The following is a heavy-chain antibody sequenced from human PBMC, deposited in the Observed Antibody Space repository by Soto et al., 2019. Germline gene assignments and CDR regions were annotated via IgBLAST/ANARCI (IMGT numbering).Heavy chain of an antibody. J-gene: IGHJ6*02. CDR1: GYSFTSYW. V-gene: IGHV5-51*01. CDR2: IYPGDSDT. CDR3: ARPREAGKYYYGVDV. D-gene: IGHD6-19*01. Sequence: EVQLVQSGAEVKKPGESLKISCKGSGYSFTSYWIGWVRQMPGKGMEWMGIIYPGDSDTRYSPSFQGQVTISADKSISTAYLQWSSLKASDTAMYYCARPREAGKYYYGVDVWGQGTTVTVSS.